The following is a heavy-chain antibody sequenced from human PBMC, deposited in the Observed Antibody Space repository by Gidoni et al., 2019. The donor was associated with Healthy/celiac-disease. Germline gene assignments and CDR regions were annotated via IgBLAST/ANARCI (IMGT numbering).Heavy chain of an antibody. Sequence: EVQLVQSGAEVKKPGESLKISCKGSGYSFTSYGIGWVRQMPGKGLEWMGVMDPGDSDTRYSPSFQGQVTISADKSISTAYLQWSSLKASDTAMYYCARQARDSSSSGHFDYWGQGTLVTVSS. CDR3: ARQARDSSSSGHFDY. CDR2: MDPGDSDT. CDR1: GYSFTSYG. J-gene: IGHJ4*02. V-gene: IGHV5-51*01. D-gene: IGHD6-6*01.